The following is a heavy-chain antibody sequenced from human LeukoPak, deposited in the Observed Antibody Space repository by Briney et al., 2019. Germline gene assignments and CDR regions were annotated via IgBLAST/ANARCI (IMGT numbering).Heavy chain of an antibody. V-gene: IGHV1-46*01. CDR2: INPSGGST. CDR3: ARRGCSGGSCSLLGYYYYGVDV. CDR1: GYTFTSYY. D-gene: IGHD2-15*01. J-gene: IGHJ6*04. Sequence: GASVKVSCKASGYTFTSYYMHWVRQAPGQGLEWMGIINPSGGSTSYAQKFQGRVTMTRDTSTSTVYMELSSLRSEDTAVYYCARRGCSGGSCSLLGYYYYGVDVWGKGTTVTVSS.